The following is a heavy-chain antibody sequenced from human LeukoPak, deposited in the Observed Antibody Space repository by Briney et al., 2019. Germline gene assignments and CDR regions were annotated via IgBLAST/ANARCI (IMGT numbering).Heavy chain of an antibody. Sequence: GGSLRLSCAASGFTFSSYAMSWVRQAPGKGLEWVSAISGSGGSTYYADSVKGRFTISRDNSKNTLYLQMNSLRAEDTAVYYCAKDRTYSSGLGYFDLWGRGTLVTVSS. D-gene: IGHD6-19*01. CDR2: ISGSGGST. J-gene: IGHJ2*01. CDR1: GFTFSSYA. CDR3: AKDRTYSSGLGYFDL. V-gene: IGHV3-23*01.